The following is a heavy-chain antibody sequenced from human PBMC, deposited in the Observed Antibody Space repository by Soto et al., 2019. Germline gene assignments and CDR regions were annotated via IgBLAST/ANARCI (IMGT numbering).Heavy chain of an antibody. D-gene: IGHD3-10*01. CDR1: GFTFSSYA. J-gene: IGHJ4*02. CDR3: ARVPNGSGSFQFDY. V-gene: IGHV3-23*01. CDR2: ISGSGGST. Sequence: GGSLRLSCAASGFTFSSYAMSRVRPTPGKELEWVSAISGSGGSTYYADSVKGRFTISRDNSKNTLYLQMNSLRAEDTAVYYCARVPNGSGSFQFDYWGQGTLVTVSS.